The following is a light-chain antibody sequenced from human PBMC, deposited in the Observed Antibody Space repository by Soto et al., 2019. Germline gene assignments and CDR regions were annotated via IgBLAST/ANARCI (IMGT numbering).Light chain of an antibody. V-gene: IGLV2-8*01. CDR2: DVS. J-gene: IGLJ1*01. Sequence: QSALTQPPSASGSPGQSVTISCTGTSSDVGGYNHVSWYQQNPGKAPKLMIYDVSKRPSGVPDRFSGSKSGNTASLTISGLQAEEEADYYCASYAGSNNSVFGTGTKVTVL. CDR3: ASYAGSNNSV. CDR1: SSDVGGYNH.